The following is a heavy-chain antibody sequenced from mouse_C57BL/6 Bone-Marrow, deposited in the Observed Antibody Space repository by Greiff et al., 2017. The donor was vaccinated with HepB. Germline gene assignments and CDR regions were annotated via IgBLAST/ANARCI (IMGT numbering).Heavy chain of an antibody. J-gene: IGHJ3*01. V-gene: IGHV14-4*01. CDR1: GFNIKDDY. CDR2: IDPENGDT. CDR3: TTDSSGYAPY. Sequence: EVQLQQSGAELVRPGASVKLSCTASGFNIKDDYMHWVKQRPEQGLEWIGWIDPENGDTEYASKFQGKATITADTSSNTAYLQLSSLTSEDTAVYYCTTDSSGYAPYWGQGTLVTVSA. D-gene: IGHD3-2*02.